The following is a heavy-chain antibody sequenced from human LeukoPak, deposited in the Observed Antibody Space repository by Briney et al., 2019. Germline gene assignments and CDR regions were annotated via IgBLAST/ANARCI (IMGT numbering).Heavy chain of an antibody. D-gene: IGHD4-17*01. V-gene: IGHV3-20*04. CDR3: ARESGSVTSEVDFDY. J-gene: IGHJ4*02. CDR2: INWNGGNT. Sequence: GGSLRLSCAASGFTFEDYGMSWVRQPPGKGLEWVSGINWNGGNTGYADSVRGRFTISRDNAKNSLYLQMNSLRAEDTAVYYCARESGSVTSEVDFDYWGQGTLVTVSS. CDR1: GFTFEDYG.